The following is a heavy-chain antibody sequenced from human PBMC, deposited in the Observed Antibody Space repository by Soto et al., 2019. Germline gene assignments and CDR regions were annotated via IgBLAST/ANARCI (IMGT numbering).Heavy chain of an antibody. D-gene: IGHD1-20*01. J-gene: IGHJ5*02. CDR2: MNPNSGNT. CDR3: ARDNRYNWNDEGWFDP. Sequence: QVQLVQSGAEVKKPGASVKVSCTASGYSFSDYDINWVRQATGQGPEWMGWMNPNSGNTGYAQKFQGRVTMTRNTSINTAYMELSSLGSEDTAVYYCARDNRYNWNDEGWFDPWGQGTLVTVSS. CDR1: GYSFSDYD. V-gene: IGHV1-8*01.